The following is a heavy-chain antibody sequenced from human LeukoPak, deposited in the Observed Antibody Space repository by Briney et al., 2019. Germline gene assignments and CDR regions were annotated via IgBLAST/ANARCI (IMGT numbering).Heavy chain of an antibody. CDR1: GYTFTSYD. J-gene: IGHJ4*02. Sequence: ASVKVSCKASGYTFTSYDINWVRQATGQGLEWMGWMNPNSGNTGYAQKFQGRVTMTRNTSISTAYMELSGLRSEDTAVYYCARGRGGSPDFDYWGQGTLVTVSS. V-gene: IGHV1-8*01. CDR3: ARGRGGSPDFDY. CDR2: MNPNSGNT. D-gene: IGHD2-15*01.